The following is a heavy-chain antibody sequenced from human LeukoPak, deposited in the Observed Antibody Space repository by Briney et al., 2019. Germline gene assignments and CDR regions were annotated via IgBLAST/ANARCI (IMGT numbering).Heavy chain of an antibody. V-gene: IGHV1-69*13. D-gene: IGHD3-10*01. CDR3: ARAPPEGYYYGSGSFPLDY. Sequence: SVKVSCKASGGTLSSYAISWVRQAPGQGLEWMGGIIPIFGTANYAQKFQGRVTITADESTSTAYMELSSLRSEDTAVYYCARAPPEGYYYGSGSFPLDYWGQGTLVTVSS. CDR1: GGTLSSYA. J-gene: IGHJ4*02. CDR2: IIPIFGTA.